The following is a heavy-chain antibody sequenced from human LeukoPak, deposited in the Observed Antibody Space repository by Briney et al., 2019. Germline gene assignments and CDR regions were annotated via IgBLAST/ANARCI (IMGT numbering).Heavy chain of an antibody. D-gene: IGHD2-21*02. CDR2: ISSSSSYI. CDR3: AKVSGGNSYYYYGMDV. V-gene: IGHV3-21*04. J-gene: IGHJ6*02. Sequence: PGGSLRLSCAASGFTFSSYSMNWVRQAPGKGLEWVSSISSSSSYIYYADSVKGRFTISRDNSKNTLYLQMNSLRAEDTAVYYCAKVSGGNSYYYYGMDVWGQGTTVTVSS. CDR1: GFTFSSYS.